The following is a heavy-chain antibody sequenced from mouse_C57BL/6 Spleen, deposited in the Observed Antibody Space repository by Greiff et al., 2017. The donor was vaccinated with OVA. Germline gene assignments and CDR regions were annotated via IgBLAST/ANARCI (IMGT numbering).Heavy chain of an antibody. CDR1: GFNIKDYY. CDR2: IDPEDGDT. CDR3: TKRIYYGNYYAMDY. J-gene: IGHJ4*01. Sequence: EVKLMESGAELVRPGASVKLSCTASGFNIKDYYMHWVKQRPEQGLEWIGRIDPEDGDTEYAPKFQGKATMTADTSSNTAYLQLSSLTSEDTAVYYCTKRIYYGNYYAMDYWGQGTSVTVSS. D-gene: IGHD1-1*01. V-gene: IGHV14-1*01.